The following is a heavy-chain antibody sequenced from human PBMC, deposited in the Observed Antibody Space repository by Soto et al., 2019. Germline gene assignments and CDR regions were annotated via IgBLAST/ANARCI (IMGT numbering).Heavy chain of an antibody. CDR2: IYYSGST. D-gene: IGHD2-2*01. V-gene: IGHV4-39*01. Sequence: QLQLQESGPGLVKPSETLSLTCTVSGGSISSSSYYWGWIRQPPGKGLEWIGSIYYSGSTYYNPSLKSRVTISVDTSKNQFSLKLSSVTAADTAVYYCARRSIVVVPAAMIQGWFDPWGQGTLVTVSS. J-gene: IGHJ5*02. CDR1: GGSISSSSYY. CDR3: ARRSIVVVPAAMIQGWFDP.